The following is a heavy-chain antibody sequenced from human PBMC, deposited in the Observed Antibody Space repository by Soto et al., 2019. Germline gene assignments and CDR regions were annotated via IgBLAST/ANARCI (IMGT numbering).Heavy chain of an antibody. Sequence: SQTLSLTCAISGASVSSNSAAWNCISQSPSRGLEWLGRTYYRSKWYNDYAVSVKSRITINPDTSKNQFSLQLNSVTPEEKAVYYCARGPYYDFWSGYTVDVWGQGTTVTVSS. D-gene: IGHD3-3*01. V-gene: IGHV6-1*01. CDR1: GASVSSNSAA. CDR3: ARGPYYDFWSGYTVDV. J-gene: IGHJ6*02. CDR2: TYYRSKWYN.